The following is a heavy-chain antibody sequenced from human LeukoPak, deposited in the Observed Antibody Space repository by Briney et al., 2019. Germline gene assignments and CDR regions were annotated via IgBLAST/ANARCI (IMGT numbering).Heavy chain of an antibody. D-gene: IGHD2-2*01. CDR2: ISYDGGNK. CDR3: ARDLAAQDIVVVPAGGAFDI. J-gene: IGHJ3*02. V-gene: IGHV3-30-3*01. Sequence: GGSLRLSCAASGLTFSSYAMHWVRQAPGKGLEWVAVISYDGGNKYYADSVKGRFTISRDNAKNTLYLQMNSLRAEDTAVYYCARDLAAQDIVVVPAGGAFDIWGQGTMVTVSS. CDR1: GLTFSSYA.